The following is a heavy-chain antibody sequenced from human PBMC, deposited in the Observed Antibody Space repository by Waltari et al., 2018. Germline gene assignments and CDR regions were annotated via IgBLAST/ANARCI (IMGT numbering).Heavy chain of an antibody. CDR3: ASTAWYYFDY. CDR1: GGSISSSSYY. V-gene: IGHV4-39*01. Sequence: QLQLQESGPGLVTPSETLSLTCTVSGGSISSSSYYWGWIRQPPGKGLEWIGSIYYSGSTYYNPSLKSRVTISVDTSKNQFSLKLSSVTAADTAVYYCASTAWYYFDYWGQGTLVTVSS. J-gene: IGHJ4*02. CDR2: IYYSGST. D-gene: IGHD2-21*02.